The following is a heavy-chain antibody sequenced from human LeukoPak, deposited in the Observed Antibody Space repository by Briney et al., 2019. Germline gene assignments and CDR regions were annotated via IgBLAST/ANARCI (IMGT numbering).Heavy chain of an antibody. CDR2: IIPILGIA. J-gene: IGHJ6*02. D-gene: IGHD6-19*01. CDR3: ARGKRSSEVDV. Sequence: ASEKVSCKASGGTFSSYTISWVRRAPGQGLEWMGRIIPILGIANYAQKFQGRVTITADKSTSTAYMELSSLRSEDTAVYYCARGKRSSEVDVWGQGTTVTVSS. V-gene: IGHV1-69*02. CDR1: GGTFSSYT.